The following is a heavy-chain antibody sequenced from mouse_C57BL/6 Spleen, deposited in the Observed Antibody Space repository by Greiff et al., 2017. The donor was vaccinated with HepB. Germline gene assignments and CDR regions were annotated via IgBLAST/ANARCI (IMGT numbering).Heavy chain of an antibody. J-gene: IGHJ2*01. CDR2: IYPGSGST. CDR3: ARDLDYYGSSYYFDY. Sequence: QVQLQQPGAELVKPGASVKMSCKASGYTFTSYWITWVKQRPGQGLEWIGDIYPGSGSTNYNEKFKSKATLTVDTSSSTAYMQLSSLTSEDSAVYYCARDLDYYGSSYYFDYWGQGTTLTVSS. CDR1: GYTFTSYW. D-gene: IGHD1-1*01. V-gene: IGHV1-55*01.